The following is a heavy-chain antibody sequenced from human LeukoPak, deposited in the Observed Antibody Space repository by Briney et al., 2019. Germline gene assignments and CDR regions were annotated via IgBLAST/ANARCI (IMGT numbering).Heavy chain of an antibody. D-gene: IGHD4-17*01. J-gene: IGHJ4*02. CDR2: ISWNSGSI. V-gene: IGHV3-9*01. CDR3: AKDMRSTVTTSLFDY. Sequence: GGSLRLSCAASGFTFDDYAIHWVRQAPGKGLEWVSGISWNSGSIGYADSVKGRFTISRDNAKNSLYLQMNSLRAEDTALYYCAKDMRSTVTTSLFDYWGQGTLVTVSS. CDR1: GFTFDDYA.